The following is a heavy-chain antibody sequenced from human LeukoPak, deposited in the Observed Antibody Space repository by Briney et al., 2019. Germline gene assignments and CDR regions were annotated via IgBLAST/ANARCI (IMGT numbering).Heavy chain of an antibody. CDR2: NNPNSGNS. Sequence: ASVKVSCKASGYTFTNYDINWVRQATGRGLEWMGYNNPNSGNSAYAQKFQGRVTITTDASISTAYMELSGLRSEHSALYCCTREGLDYSGQGALVTVSS. V-gene: IGHV1-8*01. J-gene: IGHJ4*02. CDR1: GYTFTNYD. CDR3: TREGLDY.